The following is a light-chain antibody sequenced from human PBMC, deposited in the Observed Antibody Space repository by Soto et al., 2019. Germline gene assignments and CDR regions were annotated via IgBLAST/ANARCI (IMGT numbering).Light chain of an antibody. CDR2: DAS. V-gene: IGKV1-5*01. CDR3: QQYHSYSQT. Sequence: DIQMTQSPSTLSASVGDRVTITCRASQSISSWLAWYQQKPGKAPKLLIYDASSLESGVPSRFSGSGSGTEFTLTISSLQPDDFATYYCQQYHSYSQTFGHGTKVEIK. J-gene: IGKJ1*01. CDR1: QSISSW.